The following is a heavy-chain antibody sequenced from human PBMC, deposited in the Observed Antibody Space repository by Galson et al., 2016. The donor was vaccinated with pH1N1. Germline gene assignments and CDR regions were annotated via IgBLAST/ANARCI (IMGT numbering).Heavy chain of an antibody. CDR1: GYTLIDHY. CDR2: MNPNTGGT. D-gene: IGHD5-12*01. V-gene: IGHV1-2*02. Sequence: SVKVSCKASGYTLIDHYIHWVRQAPGQGLEWMGWMNPNTGGTNYAQKFQGRVTMSRDTSNSKAYMELTRLGSVDTAVYYLAREGVATTVDFWGQGTQVTVSS. CDR3: AREGVATTVDF. J-gene: IGHJ4*02.